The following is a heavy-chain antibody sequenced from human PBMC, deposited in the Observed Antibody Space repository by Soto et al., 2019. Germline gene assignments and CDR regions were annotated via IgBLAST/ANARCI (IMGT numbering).Heavy chain of an antibody. D-gene: IGHD1-26*01. V-gene: IGHV3-48*03. Sequence: GGSLVLSCGSSGFKFSSYEVNLVRQAPGKGLEWVSYISSSGSTIYYADSVKGRFTISRDNAKNSLYLQMNSLRAEDTAVYYCAREVVGATTPYFDYWGQGTLVTVSS. J-gene: IGHJ4*02. CDR2: ISSSGSTI. CDR3: AREVVGATTPYFDY. CDR1: GFKFSSYE.